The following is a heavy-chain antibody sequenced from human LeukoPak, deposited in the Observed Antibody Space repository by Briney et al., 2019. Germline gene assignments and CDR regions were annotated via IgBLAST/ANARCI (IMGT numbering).Heavy chain of an antibody. J-gene: IGHJ4*02. D-gene: IGHD6-13*01. V-gene: IGHV3-7*01. CDR2: IKQDGSEK. CDR1: GFTFRSYW. Sequence: GGSLRLSYAASGFTFRSYWMSWVRQAPGKGLEWVANIKQDGSEKYYVDSVKGRFTISRDNAKNSLYLQMNSLRAEDTAVYYCARQLYSSSWSAFDYWGQGTLVTVSS. CDR3: ARQLYSSSWSAFDY.